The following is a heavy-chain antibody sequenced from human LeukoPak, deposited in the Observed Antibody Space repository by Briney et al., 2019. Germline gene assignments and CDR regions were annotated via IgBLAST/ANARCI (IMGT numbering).Heavy chain of an antibody. CDR3: AREVAASSWSY. D-gene: IGHD6-13*01. V-gene: IGHV4-4*07. J-gene: IGHJ4*02. CDR2: ISSIGTT. CDR1: GDSIGTKY. Sequence: PSETLSLTCTVSGDSIGTKYWSWIRRPAGRGLEWIGRISSIGTTDYSPSLKGRATMSLDTSKKQFSLKLNSVTAADTAVYYCAREVAASSWSYWGQGTLVTVSS.